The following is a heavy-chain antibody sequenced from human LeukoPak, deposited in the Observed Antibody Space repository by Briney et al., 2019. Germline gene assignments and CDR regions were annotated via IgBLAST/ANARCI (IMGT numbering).Heavy chain of an antibody. CDR1: GGSISSYY. J-gene: IGHJ5*02. Sequence: PSETLSLTCTVSGGSISSYYWSWLRQPPGKGLEWIGNVYYIGTTSYNSSLKSRVTISVDTSKNQFSLEVTSVTAAATAVYYCARNTSSSPWFDPWDQGTLVTVSS. CDR2: VYYIGTT. CDR3: ARNTSSSPWFDP. D-gene: IGHD6-6*01. V-gene: IGHV4-59*01.